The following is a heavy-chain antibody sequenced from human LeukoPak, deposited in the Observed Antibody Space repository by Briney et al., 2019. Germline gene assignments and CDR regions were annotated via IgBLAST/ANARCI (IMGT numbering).Heavy chain of an antibody. J-gene: IGHJ2*01. Sequence: GGSLRLSCKVSGYRLTNYWISWVRQMPGKGLEWMGRIDPSDSETKYSPSFQGHVTISVDKSISTAYLQWSSLWASDTAMYFCARSVKGGISARHYWYFDLWGRGTLVTVSS. CDR2: IDPSDSET. D-gene: IGHD3-16*01. CDR3: ARSVKGGISARHYWYFDL. CDR1: GYRLTNYW. V-gene: IGHV5-10-1*01.